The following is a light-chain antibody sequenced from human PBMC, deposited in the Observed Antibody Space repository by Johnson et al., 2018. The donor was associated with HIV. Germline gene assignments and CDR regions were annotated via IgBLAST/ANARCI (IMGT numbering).Light chain of an antibody. CDR1: SSNIVNNY. J-gene: IGLJ1*01. CDR3: GSWDSSLSAFFV. Sequence: QSLLTQPPSVSAAPGQKVTISCSGSSSNIVNNYVSWYQQLPGTAPKLLIYENNKRPSGIPDRFSGSKSGTSATLGITGLQTGDEADYYCGSWDSSLSAFFVVGTGTKVTVL. CDR2: ENN. V-gene: IGLV1-51*02.